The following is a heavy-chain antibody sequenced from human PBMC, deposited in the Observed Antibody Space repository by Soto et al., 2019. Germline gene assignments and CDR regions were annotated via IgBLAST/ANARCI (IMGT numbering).Heavy chain of an antibody. J-gene: IGHJ5*02. CDR2: IYYSGST. D-gene: IGHD2-2*01. Sequence: SETLSLTCTVSGVSISSYYWSWIRQPPGKGLEWIGYIYYSGSTNYNPSLKSRVTISVDTSKNQFSLKLSSVTAADTAVYYCARARYCSSTSCLIDPWGQGTLVTV. CDR1: GVSISSYY. CDR3: ARARYCSSTSCLIDP. V-gene: IGHV4-59*01.